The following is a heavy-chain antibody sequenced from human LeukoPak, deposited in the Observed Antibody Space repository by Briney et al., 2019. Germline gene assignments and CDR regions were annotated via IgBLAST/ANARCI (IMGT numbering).Heavy chain of an antibody. Sequence: GESLKISCQGSGYSFTNYWIGWVRQMSGKGLEWMGIIYPGDSDTRYSPSFQGQVTISADRSISTAYLQWSSLKASDTAIYYCARAMRGYTSGFQRDNFRTYYFYGMDAWGQGTTVTVSS. V-gene: IGHV5-51*01. D-gene: IGHD5-12*01. CDR1: GYSFTNYW. CDR3: ARAMRGYTSGFQRDNFRTYYFYGMDA. CDR2: IYPGDSDT. J-gene: IGHJ6*02.